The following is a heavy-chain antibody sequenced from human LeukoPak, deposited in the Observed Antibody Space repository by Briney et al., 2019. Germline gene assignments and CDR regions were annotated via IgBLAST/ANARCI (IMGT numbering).Heavy chain of an antibody. V-gene: IGHV3-53*01. CDR1: GFTFSSNY. J-gene: IGHJ4*02. CDR2: IYSGGDT. CDR3: ARGGAARSAGH. D-gene: IGHD6-6*01. Sequence: GGSLRLSCAASGFTFSSNYVSWVRQAPGKGLEWASVIYSGGDTYYADSVKGRFTLSRDNSKNLLYLQMNSLRAEDTAVYYCARGGAARSAGHWGQGTLVTVSS.